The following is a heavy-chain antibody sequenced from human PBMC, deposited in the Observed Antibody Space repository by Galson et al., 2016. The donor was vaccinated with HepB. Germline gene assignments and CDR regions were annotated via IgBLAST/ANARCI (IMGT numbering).Heavy chain of an antibody. CDR1: GFTFSNYG. Sequence: SLRLSCAASGFTFSNYGMHWVRQAPGKGLEWVAVISCDGTNKYYADSVKGRFTISRDNSKSTLYLQMNSLGAEDTAVYYWARVWVPIAVYYYYGMDVWGKGTTVTVSS. CDR3: ARVWVPIAVYYYYGMDV. D-gene: IGHD2-2*01. J-gene: IGHJ6*04. V-gene: IGHV3-30*03. CDR2: ISCDGTNK.